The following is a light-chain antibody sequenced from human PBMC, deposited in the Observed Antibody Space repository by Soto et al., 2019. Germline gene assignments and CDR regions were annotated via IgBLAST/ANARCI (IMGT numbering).Light chain of an antibody. J-gene: IGKJ1*01. CDR2: KAS. Sequence: DIPMTQSPSTLSASVGDRVTITCRASQSVGSWLAWYQQKPGKAPKLLIYKASRLESGVPSRFSGSESGTEFTLTISNLQPDAFATYYCQQYHKFWTFGQGTKVEIK. CDR1: QSVGSW. CDR3: QQYHKFWT. V-gene: IGKV1-5*03.